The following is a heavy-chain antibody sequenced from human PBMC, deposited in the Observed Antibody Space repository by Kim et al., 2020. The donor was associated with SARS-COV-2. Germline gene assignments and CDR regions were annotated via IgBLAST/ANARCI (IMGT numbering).Heavy chain of an antibody. CDR1: GGSISSYY. V-gene: IGHV4-59*01. J-gene: IGHJ5*02. CDR3: ARDYGAGYCSSTSCYGWFDP. Sequence: SETLSLTCTVSGGSISSYYWSWIRQPPGKGLEWIGYIYYSGSTNYNPSLKSRVTISVDTSKNQFSLKLSSVTAADTAVYYCARDYGAGYCSSTSCYGWFDPWGQGTLVTVSS. D-gene: IGHD2-2*01. CDR2: IYYSGST.